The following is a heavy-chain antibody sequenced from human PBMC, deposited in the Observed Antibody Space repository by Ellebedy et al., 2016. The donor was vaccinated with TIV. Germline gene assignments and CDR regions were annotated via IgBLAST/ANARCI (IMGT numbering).Heavy chain of an antibody. CDR2: INPSGGST. V-gene: IGHV1-46*01. CDR3: ARELMVYATKSGDYNGMDV. CDR1: GYTFTSDF. Sequence: AASVKVSCKASGYTFTSDFMHWVRQAPGQGLEWMGMINPSGGSTSYAQKFQGRVTMTRDKSTRTIYMELSSLRSEDTAVYYCARELMVYATKSGDYNGMDVWGQGTTVTVSS. D-gene: IGHD2-8*01. J-gene: IGHJ6*02.